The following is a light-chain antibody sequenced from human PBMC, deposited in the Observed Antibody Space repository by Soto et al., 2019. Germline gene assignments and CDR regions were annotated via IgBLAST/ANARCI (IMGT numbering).Light chain of an antibody. CDR2: ATS. J-gene: IGLJ2*01. CDR1: SSDVGTYNL. CDR3: GTWDSSLSAVV. V-gene: IGLV2-14*02. Sequence: QSALTQPAAVSGSPGQSITISCTGTSSDVGTYNLVSWYQQYPGKAPKLMIYATSKRPSGIPDRFSGSKSGTSATLGITGLQTGDEADYYCGTWDSSLSAVVFGGGTKLTVL.